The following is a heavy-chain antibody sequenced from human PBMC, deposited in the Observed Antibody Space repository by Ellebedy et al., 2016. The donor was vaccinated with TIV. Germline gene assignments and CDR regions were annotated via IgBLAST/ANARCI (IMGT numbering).Heavy chain of an antibody. V-gene: IGHV3-30*18. CDR1: GFTFRGYG. J-gene: IGHJ3*02. D-gene: IGHD5-24*01. CDR2: ISNDGSHR. Sequence: GESLKISCAASGFTFRGYGIHWVRQAPGKGLEWVAVISNDGSHRYYADSVKGRFTISRDNSKNTLWLQMNSLRAEDTAVYYCAKGDGYNRPDAFDIWGQGTMVTVSS. CDR3: AKGDGYNRPDAFDI.